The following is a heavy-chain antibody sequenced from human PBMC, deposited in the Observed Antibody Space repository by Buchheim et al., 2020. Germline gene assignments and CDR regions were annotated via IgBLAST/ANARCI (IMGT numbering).Heavy chain of an antibody. Sequence: QVQLQESGPGLVKPSQTLSLTCTVSGGSISSGSYYWSWIRQPAGKGLEWIGRIYTSGSTNYNPSLKSRVTISVDTSKNQFSLKLSSVTAADTAVYYCARESGGWSHVDGFDYWGQGTL. J-gene: IGHJ4*02. CDR3: ARESGGWSHVDGFDY. CDR1: GGSISSGSYY. CDR2: IYTSGST. D-gene: IGHD6-19*01. V-gene: IGHV4-61*02.